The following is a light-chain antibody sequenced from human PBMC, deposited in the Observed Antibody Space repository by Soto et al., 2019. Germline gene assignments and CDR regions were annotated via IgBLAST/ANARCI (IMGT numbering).Light chain of an antibody. Sequence: ETVMTQSPLSLPVTPGEPASISCRSSQSLLHSNGYNYLDWYLQKPGQSPQLLIFLGSNRASGVPDRFSGSGSGTEFTLTISSLQSEDFAVYYCKQYNKWPQYTFGQGTKVDIK. J-gene: IGKJ2*01. CDR1: QSLLHSNGYNY. CDR3: KQYNKWPQYT. V-gene: IGKV2-28*01. CDR2: LGS.